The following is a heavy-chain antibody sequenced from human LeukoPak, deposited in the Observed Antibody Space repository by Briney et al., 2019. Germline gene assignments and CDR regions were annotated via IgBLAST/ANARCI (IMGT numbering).Heavy chain of an antibody. CDR2: IWYDGSNK. D-gene: IGHD3-22*01. CDR1: GFTFSSYG. J-gene: IGHJ4*02. CDR3: AKDSYYDSSGYYR. V-gene: IGHV3-33*06. Sequence: PGGSLRLSCAASGFTFSSYGMHWVRQAPGMGLEWVAVIWYDGSNKYYADSVKGRFTISRDNSKNTLYLQMNSLRAEDTAVYYCAKDSYYDSSGYYRWGQGTLVTLSS.